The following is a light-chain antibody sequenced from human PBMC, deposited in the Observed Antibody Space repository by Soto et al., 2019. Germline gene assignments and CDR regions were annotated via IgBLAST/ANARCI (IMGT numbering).Light chain of an antibody. V-gene: IGKV1-5*01. J-gene: IGKJ1*01. CDR2: DAS. Sequence: DIQMTHSPSTLSASLRDRVTITCRASQTIATWLAWYQQKPGTAPKLLIYDASTLEGGGPSRFSCSGSGTEFTLAISGLQADDFATYYCQQYNSYWTFGQGTKVDIK. CDR1: QTIATW. CDR3: QQYNSYWT.